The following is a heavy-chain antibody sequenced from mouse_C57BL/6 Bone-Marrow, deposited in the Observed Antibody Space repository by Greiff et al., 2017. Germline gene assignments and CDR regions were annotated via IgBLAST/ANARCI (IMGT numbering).Heavy chain of an antibody. CDR1: GFTFSDYG. CDR3: ARLYYYGSRSVDY. D-gene: IGHD1-1*01. V-gene: IGHV5-17*01. CDR2: ISSGSSTI. Sequence: DVMLVESGGGLVKPGGSLKLSCAASGFTFSDYGMHWVRQAPEKGLEWVAYISSGSSTIYYADTVKGRFTISRDNAKNTRFLQLTSLRSEDTAMYYCARLYYYGSRSVDYWGQGTTLTVSS. J-gene: IGHJ2*01.